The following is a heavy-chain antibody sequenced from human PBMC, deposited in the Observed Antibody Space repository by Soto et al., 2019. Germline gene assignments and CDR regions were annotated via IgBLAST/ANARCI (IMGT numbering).Heavy chain of an antibody. V-gene: IGHV1-3*01. D-gene: IGHD4-17*01. Sequence: GASVKVSCKASGYTFTGFSLHWVRQAPGQRLEWMGWINAGSGNTKYSQKFQGRVTITRDTSASTAYMELSSLTSEDTAVYYCARDTAPSDGWGQGPTVTVAS. CDR1: GYTFTGFS. J-gene: IGHJ6*02. CDR2: INAGSGNT. CDR3: ARDTAPSDG.